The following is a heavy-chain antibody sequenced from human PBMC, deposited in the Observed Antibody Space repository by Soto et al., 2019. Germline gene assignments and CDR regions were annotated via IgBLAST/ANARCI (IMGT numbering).Heavy chain of an antibody. CDR2: INHSGST. CDR1: GGSFSGYY. Sequence: SETLSLTCAVYGGSFSGYYWSWIRQPPGKGLEWIGEINHSGSTNYNPSLKSRVTISVDTSKNQFSLKLSSVTAADTAVYYCARADWGYYGSGSAYYYYGMDAWGQGTTVTVSS. CDR3: ARADWGYYGSGSAYYYYGMDA. V-gene: IGHV4-34*01. D-gene: IGHD3-10*01. J-gene: IGHJ6*02.